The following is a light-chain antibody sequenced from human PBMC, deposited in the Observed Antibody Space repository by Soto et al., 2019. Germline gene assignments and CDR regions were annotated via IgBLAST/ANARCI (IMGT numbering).Light chain of an antibody. CDR3: QQYNNWPPT. V-gene: IGKV3-15*01. CDR2: GAS. J-gene: IGKJ5*01. CDR1: QSVSSN. Sequence: VLTQSPGTLSLSPGERAPLSCRASQSVSSNLAWYQQKPGQAPRLLIYGASTRATGIPARFNGSGSGTEFTLTISSLQSEDFAVYYCQQYNNWPPTFGQGTRLEI.